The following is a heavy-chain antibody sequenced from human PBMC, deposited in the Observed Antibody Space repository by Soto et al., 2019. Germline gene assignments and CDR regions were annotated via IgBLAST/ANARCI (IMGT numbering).Heavy chain of an antibody. CDR1: GFTVSSNY. Sequence: GGSLRLSCAASGFTVSSNYMSWVRQAPGKGLEWVSVIYSGGSTYYADSVKGRFTISRDNSKNTLYLQMNSLRAEDTAVYYCAIEYSHGYRNFDYWGQGTLVTVSS. J-gene: IGHJ4*02. CDR3: AIEYSHGYRNFDY. D-gene: IGHD5-18*01. CDR2: IYSGGST. V-gene: IGHV3-66*01.